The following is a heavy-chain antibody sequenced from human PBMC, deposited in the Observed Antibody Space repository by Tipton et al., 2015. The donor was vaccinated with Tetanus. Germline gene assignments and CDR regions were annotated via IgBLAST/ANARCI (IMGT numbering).Heavy chain of an antibody. CDR1: GFTFDDYA. J-gene: IGHJ6*02. Sequence: SLRLSCAASGFTFDDYAMSWVRQVPGKGLEWVSTISGSGGGTYYADSVKGRFTISRDNSKNTLYLHMNSLRAEDTAVYYCAKSPEEDYYYGMDVWGQGTTVTVSS. V-gene: IGHV3-23*01. CDR3: AKSPEEDYYYGMDV. CDR2: ISGSGGGT.